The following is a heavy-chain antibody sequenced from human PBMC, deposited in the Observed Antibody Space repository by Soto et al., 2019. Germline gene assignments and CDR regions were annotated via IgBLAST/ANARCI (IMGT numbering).Heavy chain of an antibody. CDR3: ARSLCSGGSCYSVYYYYMDV. Sequence: EVQLVESGGGLVQPGGSLRLSCAASGFTFSDHYMDWVRQAPGKGLEWVGRTRNKANSYTTEYAASVKGRFTISRDDSKNSLFLHLNSLKTEDTAVYYCARSLCSGGSCYSVYYYYMDVWGKGTTVTVSS. D-gene: IGHD2-15*01. CDR1: GFTFSDHY. J-gene: IGHJ6*03. CDR2: TRNKANSYTT. V-gene: IGHV3-72*01.